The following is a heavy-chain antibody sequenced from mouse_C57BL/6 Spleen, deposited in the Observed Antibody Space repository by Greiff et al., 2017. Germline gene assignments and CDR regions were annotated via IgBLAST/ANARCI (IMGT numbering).Heavy chain of an antibody. D-gene: IGHD2-1*01. V-gene: IGHV1-26*01. CDR3: AKRNYEDYFDY. CDR2: INPNNGGT. CDR1: GYTFTDYY. J-gene: IGHJ2*01. Sequence: EVQLQQSGPELVKPGASVKISCKASGYTFTDYYMNWVKQSHGKSLEWIGDINPNNGGTSYNQKFKGKDTLTVDKSSSTAYMELRSLTSEDSAVYYCAKRNYEDYFDYWGQGTTLTVSS.